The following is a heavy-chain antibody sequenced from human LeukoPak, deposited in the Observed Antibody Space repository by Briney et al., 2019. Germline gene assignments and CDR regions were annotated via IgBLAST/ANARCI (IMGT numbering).Heavy chain of an antibody. Sequence: ASVKVSCKASGYTLTGYYMHWVRQAPGQGLEWMGWISPNSGGTNYAQKFQGRVTMTRDTSISTAYMELSRLRSDDTAVYYCARVVEGGCSSTSCQTFDYWGQGTLVTVFS. D-gene: IGHD2-2*01. J-gene: IGHJ4*02. CDR3: ARVVEGGCSSTSCQTFDY. V-gene: IGHV1-2*02. CDR1: GYTLTGYY. CDR2: ISPNSGGT.